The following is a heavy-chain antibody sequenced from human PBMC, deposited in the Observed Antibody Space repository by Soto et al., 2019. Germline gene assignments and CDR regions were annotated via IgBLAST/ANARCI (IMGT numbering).Heavy chain of an antibody. CDR3: AASLAAYDYYYYGMDV. CDR1: GYTFTSYG. J-gene: IGHJ6*02. Sequence: ASVKVSCKASGYTFTSYGISWVRQAPGQGLEWMGWISAYNGNTNYAQKLQGRVTMTTDTSTSTAYMELRSLRSDDTAVYYCAASLAAYDYYYYGMDVWGQGTTVTVSS. D-gene: IGHD2-15*01. CDR2: ISAYNGNT. V-gene: IGHV1-18*01.